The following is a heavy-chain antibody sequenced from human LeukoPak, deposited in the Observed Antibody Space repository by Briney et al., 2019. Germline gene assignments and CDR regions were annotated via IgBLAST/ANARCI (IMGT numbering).Heavy chain of an antibody. J-gene: IGHJ6*03. CDR3: ARAGSRIVVVPAAPYYYYYMDV. CDR1: GYTFTGYY. D-gene: IGHD2-2*01. Sequence: VASVKVSCKASGYTFTGYYMHWVRQAPGQGLERMGWINPNSGGTNYAQKFQGRVTMTRDTSISTAYMELSRLRSDDTAVYYCARAGSRIVVVPAAPYYYYYMDVWGKGTTVTVSS. CDR2: INPNSGGT. V-gene: IGHV1-2*02.